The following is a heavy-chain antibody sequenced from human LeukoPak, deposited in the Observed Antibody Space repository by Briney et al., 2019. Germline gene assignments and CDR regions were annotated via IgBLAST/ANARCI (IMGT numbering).Heavy chain of an antibody. CDR1: GFTFSSYG. Sequence: GGSLRLSCAASGFTFSSYGMHWVRQAPGKGLEWVAFIRYEGSNKYYADSVKGRFTISRDNSKNTLYLQMNSLRAEDTAVYYCAKGVIVATIINWFDPWGQGTLVTVSS. CDR3: AKGVIVATIINWFDP. V-gene: IGHV3-30*02. D-gene: IGHD5-12*01. CDR2: IRYEGSNK. J-gene: IGHJ5*02.